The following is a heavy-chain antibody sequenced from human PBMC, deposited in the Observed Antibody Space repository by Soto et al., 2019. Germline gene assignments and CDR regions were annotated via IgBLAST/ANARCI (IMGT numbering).Heavy chain of an antibody. Sequence: PSETLSLTCTVSGGSISSYYWSWIRQPAGKGLEWIGRIYTSGSTNYNPSLKSRVTMSVDTSKNQFSLKLSSVTAADTAVYYCAGRCLNHFFYGMVVWGQGTMVTVSS. CDR2: IYTSGST. V-gene: IGHV4-4*07. CDR3: AGRCLNHFFYGMVV. D-gene: IGHD2-15*01. J-gene: IGHJ6*02. CDR1: GGSISSYY.